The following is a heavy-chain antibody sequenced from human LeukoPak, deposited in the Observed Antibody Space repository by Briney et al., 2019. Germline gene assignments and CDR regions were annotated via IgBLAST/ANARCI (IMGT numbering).Heavy chain of an antibody. D-gene: IGHD2-2*01. J-gene: IGHJ6*02. CDR1: GGTFISYA. CDR3: ARDLGVVPASLYYYYGMDV. Sequence: ASVKVSCKASGGTFISYAISWVRQAPGQGLEWMGGIIPIFGTANYAQKFQGRVTITADESTSTAYMELSSLRSEDTAVYYCARDLGVVPASLYYYYGMDVWGQGTTVTVSS. V-gene: IGHV1-69*13. CDR2: IIPIFGTA.